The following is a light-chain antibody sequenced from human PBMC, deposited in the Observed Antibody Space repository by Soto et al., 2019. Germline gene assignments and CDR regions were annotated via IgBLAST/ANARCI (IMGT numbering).Light chain of an antibody. V-gene: IGLV2-8*01. CDR2: DVT. CDR3: SSYAGSSIPVA. Sequence: QSALTQHPCASGSPGQSVTISCTGASSDVGGYNFVSWYQHHPGKAPRLMIYDVTQRPSGVPDRFSGSKSGNTASLTVSGLQVDDEAYYYCSSYAGSSIPVAFGGGTKLTVL. J-gene: IGLJ2*01. CDR1: SSDVGGYNF.